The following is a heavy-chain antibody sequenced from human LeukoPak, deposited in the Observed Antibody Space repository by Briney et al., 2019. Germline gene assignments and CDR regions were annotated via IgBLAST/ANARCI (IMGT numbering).Heavy chain of an antibody. Sequence: GGSLRLSCAASGFTFSDYYMSWIRQAPGKGLEWVSYISSSSSYTNYADSVKGRFTISRDNAKNSLYLQMNSLRAEDTAVYYCARDGVSSRYCSGGSCPYYYYGMDVWGQGTTVTVSS. D-gene: IGHD2-15*01. V-gene: IGHV3-11*06. CDR1: GFTFSDYY. CDR3: ARDGVSSRYCSGGSCPYYYYGMDV. CDR2: ISSSSSYT. J-gene: IGHJ6*02.